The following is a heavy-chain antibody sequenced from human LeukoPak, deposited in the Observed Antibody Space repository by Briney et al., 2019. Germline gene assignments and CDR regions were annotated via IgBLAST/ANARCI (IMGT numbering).Heavy chain of an antibody. V-gene: IGHV4-4*07. D-gene: IGHD2-2*01. CDR2: IYTSGST. Sequence: SETLSLTCTVSGGPIYSYYWSWIRQPAGKGLEWIGRIYTSGSTNYNPSLKSRVTISVDKSKNQFFLKLYSVTAADTAVYYCASASSGYCSSTTCYATFDYWGQGTLVTVSS. CDR1: GGPIYSYY. J-gene: IGHJ4*02. CDR3: ASASSGYCSSTTCYATFDY.